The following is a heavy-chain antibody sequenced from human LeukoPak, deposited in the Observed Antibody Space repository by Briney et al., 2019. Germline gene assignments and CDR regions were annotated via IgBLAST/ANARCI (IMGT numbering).Heavy chain of an antibody. V-gene: IGHV3-30-3*01. J-gene: IGHJ6*02. D-gene: IGHD2-2*01. Sequence: PGGSLRLSCAASGFTFSSYAMHWVRQAPGKGLEWVAVISYDGSNKYYADSVKGRFTISRDNSKNTLYLQMNSLRAEDTAVYYCAREIVVPAAALYYGMDVWGQGTTVTVSS. CDR1: GFTFSSYA. CDR2: ISYDGSNK. CDR3: AREIVVPAAALYYGMDV.